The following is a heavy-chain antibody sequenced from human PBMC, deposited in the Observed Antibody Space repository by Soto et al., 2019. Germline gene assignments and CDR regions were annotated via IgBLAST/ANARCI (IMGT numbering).Heavy chain of an antibody. CDR2: FFPGDSDT. Sequence: PGESLKISSKGSGYSFTRYWIGWVRQKPGQGLEWMGIFFPGDSDTRYSPSFQGQVTISADKSISTAYLHWSSLKASDTAIYYCAISSLAAAGFDYWGRGTVVTVSS. V-gene: IGHV5-51*01. CDR3: AISSLAAAGFDY. J-gene: IGHJ4*02. CDR1: GYSFTRYW. D-gene: IGHD6-13*01.